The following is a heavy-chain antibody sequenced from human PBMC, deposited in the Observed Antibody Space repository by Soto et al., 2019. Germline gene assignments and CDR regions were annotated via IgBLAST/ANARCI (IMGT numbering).Heavy chain of an antibody. CDR1: GDSVSSNSAA. CDR2: TYYRSKWYN. D-gene: IGHD3-22*01. CDR3: ARDGGYYDSSGYSFDY. Sequence: PSQTLSLTCAISGDSVSSNSAAWNRIRQSPSRGLEWLGRTYYRSKWYNDYAVSVKSRITINPDTSKNQFSLQLNSVTPEDTAVYYCARDGGYYDSSGYSFDYWGQGTLVTVSS. V-gene: IGHV6-1*01. J-gene: IGHJ4*02.